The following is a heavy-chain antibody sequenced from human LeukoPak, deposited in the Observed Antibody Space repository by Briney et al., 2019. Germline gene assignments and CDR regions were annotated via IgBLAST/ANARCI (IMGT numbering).Heavy chain of an antibody. J-gene: IGHJ4*02. D-gene: IGHD4-11*01. V-gene: IGHV3-23*01. CDR3: AKPDDYSNYFDY. Sequence: PGGSLRLSCAASGFTFSSYAMSWVRQAPGKGLEWVSAISGSGGSTYYADSVKGRFTISRDNSKNTLYLQMNSLRAEDTAVYYFAKPDDYSNYFDYWGQGTLVTVSS. CDR1: GFTFSSYA. CDR2: ISGSGGST.